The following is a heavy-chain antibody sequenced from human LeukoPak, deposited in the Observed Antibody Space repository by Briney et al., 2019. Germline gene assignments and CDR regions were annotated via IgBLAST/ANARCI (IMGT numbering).Heavy chain of an antibody. J-gene: IGHJ4*02. CDR3: ATLTGGDY. Sequence: PGGSLRLSCAASGFTFSSYGMHWVRQAPGKGLEWVAVISYDGSNKYYADSVKGRFTISRDNSKNTLYLQMNRLRAEDTAVYYCATLTGGDYWGQGTLVTVSS. CDR1: GFTFSSYG. CDR2: ISYDGSNK. D-gene: IGHD1-26*01. V-gene: IGHV3-30*03.